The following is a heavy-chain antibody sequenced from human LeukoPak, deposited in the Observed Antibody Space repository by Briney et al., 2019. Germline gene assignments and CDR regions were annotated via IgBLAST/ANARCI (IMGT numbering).Heavy chain of an antibody. V-gene: IGHV4-59*08. CDR1: GGSISRYS. J-gene: IGHJ4*02. CDR2: IAHSGTT. D-gene: IGHD6-19*01. CDR3: ARWDDSAWAFGN. Sequence: SETLSLTCIVSGGSISRYSWNWIRQSPGKGLEWVGYIAHSGTTSYKSSPKSRVTISVDTSKNQLSLRLTSVTAADTAVYYCARWDDSAWAFGNWGPGTLVTVSS.